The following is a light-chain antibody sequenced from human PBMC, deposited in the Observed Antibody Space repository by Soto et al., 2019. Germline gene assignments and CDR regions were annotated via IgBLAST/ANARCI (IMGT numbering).Light chain of an antibody. CDR2: DAS. V-gene: IGKV1-33*01. Sequence: DIQLTQSPSSLSASVGDRVTITCQASQAFNNYLNWYQQKPGKAPKLLIFDASSVETGVPSRFSGSGSGTHFTFTISSLAPVDIETSHCQRYEDLPFTFGGGTRVELK. J-gene: IGKJ4*01. CDR1: QAFNNY. CDR3: QRYEDLPFT.